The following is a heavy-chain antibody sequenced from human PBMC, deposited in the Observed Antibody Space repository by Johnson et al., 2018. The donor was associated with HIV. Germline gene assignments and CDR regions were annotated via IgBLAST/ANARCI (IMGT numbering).Heavy chain of an antibody. CDR3: ARVRRSGWYDNDAFDI. CDR1: GFTFSSYA. D-gene: IGHD6-19*01. Sequence: VQLLESGGGVVQPGRSLRLSCAASGFTFSSYAMHWVRQAPGKGLEWVAVISYDGSNKYYADSVKGRFTISRDNSKNTLYLQMYTLRPEDTAVYSCARVRRSGWYDNDAFDIWGQGTMVTVSS. V-gene: IGHV3-30*04. J-gene: IGHJ3*02. CDR2: ISYDGSNK.